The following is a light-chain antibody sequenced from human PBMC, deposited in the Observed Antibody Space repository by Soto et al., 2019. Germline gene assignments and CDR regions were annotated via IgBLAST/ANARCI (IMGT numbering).Light chain of an antibody. CDR3: QQSFSTPQT. V-gene: IGKV1-39*01. CDR1: QDINKN. J-gene: IGKJ4*01. CDR2: DAS. Sequence: DIQMTQSPSSLSASVGDRVTITCQASQDINKNLIWYQQKPGKAPKLLIYDASDLETGVPSRFSGSGSGTEFTLAISSLQPEDSATYYCQQSFSTPQTFGGGTKVDIK.